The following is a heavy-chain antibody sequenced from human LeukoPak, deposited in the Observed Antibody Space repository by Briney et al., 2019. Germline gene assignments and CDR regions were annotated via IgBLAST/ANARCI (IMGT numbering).Heavy chain of an antibody. CDR3: AKDLYDSSGYYYYYGMDV. CDR1: GFTFDDYA. D-gene: IGHD3-22*01. V-gene: IGHV3-9*01. CDR2: ISWNSGSI. Sequence: PGRSLRLSCAASGFTFDDYAMHWVGQAPGKGLEWVSGISWNSGSIGYADSVKGRFTISRDNAKNSLYLQMNSLRAEDTALYYCAKDLYDSSGYYYYYGMDVWGQGTTVTVSS. J-gene: IGHJ6*02.